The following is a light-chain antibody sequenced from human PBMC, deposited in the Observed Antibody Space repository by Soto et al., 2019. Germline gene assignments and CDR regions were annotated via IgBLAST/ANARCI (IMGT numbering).Light chain of an antibody. J-gene: IGKJ1*01. CDR3: QHYNSYSEA. Sequence: EIRMTQSASNPSGSVGDRVTIXCQASQTVCSRLAWYQQRPGQAPKLLLDKASTLKRGGPSRFSGSGSATDFTRTISSLQPDDFATYYGQHYNSYSEAFGQGTKVDIK. CDR2: KAS. V-gene: IGKV1-5*03. CDR1: QTVCSR.